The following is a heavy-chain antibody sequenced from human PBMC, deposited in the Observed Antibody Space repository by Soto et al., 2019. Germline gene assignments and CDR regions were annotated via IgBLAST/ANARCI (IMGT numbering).Heavy chain of an antibody. V-gene: IGHV3-23*01. CDR3: AKDIWARGYYGSGSYAPDV. Sequence: PGGSLRLSCAASGFTFSSYAMSWVRQAPGKGLEWVSAISGSGGSTYYADSVKGRFTISRDNSKNTLYLQMNSLRAEDTAVYYCAKDIWARGYYGSGSYAPDVWGQGTTVTGSS. D-gene: IGHD3-10*01. CDR2: ISGSGGST. CDR1: GFTFSSYA. J-gene: IGHJ6*02.